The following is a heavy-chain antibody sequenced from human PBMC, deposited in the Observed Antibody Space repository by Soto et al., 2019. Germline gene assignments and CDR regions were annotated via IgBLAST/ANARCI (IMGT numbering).Heavy chain of an antibody. Sequence: SETLSLTCTVSGSSISSGGYFWSWSRQHPGKGLEWIGYIYYSGSTYYNPSLKSRVTISVDRSKNQFSLKLSSVTSADTAVYYCARGYVVAIDYWGQGTLVTVSS. D-gene: IGHD2-21*01. CDR3: ARGYVVAIDY. J-gene: IGHJ4*02. CDR2: IYYSGST. CDR1: GSSISSGGYF. V-gene: IGHV4-31*03.